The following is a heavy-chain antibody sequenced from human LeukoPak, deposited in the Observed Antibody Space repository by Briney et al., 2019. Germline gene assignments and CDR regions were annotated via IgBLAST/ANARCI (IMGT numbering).Heavy chain of an antibody. V-gene: IGHV4-39*01. CDR2: ISYSRST. CDR3: AGRPQWLGLQR. CDR1: GGSISSSGYY. J-gene: IGHJ4*02. D-gene: IGHD6-19*01. Sequence: PSETLSLTCTVSGGSISSSGYYWGWLRQRPGKGLEWIVSISYSRSTYDNPSLKSRATISVNTSKDQFFLKPSSVTAAAPSAYDRAGRPQWLGLQRWGQGTLVAVSP.